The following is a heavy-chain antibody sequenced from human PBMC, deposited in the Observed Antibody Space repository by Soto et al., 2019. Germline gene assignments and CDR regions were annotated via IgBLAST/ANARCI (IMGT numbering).Heavy chain of an antibody. CDR1: GYTFTSYG. CDR3: ARGYYYDSSGYYQNAFDI. J-gene: IGHJ3*02. D-gene: IGHD3-22*01. V-gene: IGHV1-18*04. CDR2: ISAYNGNT. Sequence: XSVKVCCTASGYTFTSYGSRWVRQAPGQGLEWMGWISAYNGNTNYAQKLQGRVTMTTDTSTSTAYMELRSLRSDDTAAYYCARGYYYDSSGYYQNAFDIWGQGTMVTVSS.